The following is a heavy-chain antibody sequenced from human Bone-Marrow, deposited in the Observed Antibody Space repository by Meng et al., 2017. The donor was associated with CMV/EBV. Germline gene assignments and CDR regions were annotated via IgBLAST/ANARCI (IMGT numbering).Heavy chain of an antibody. CDR1: FTVSDYY. Sequence: FTVSDYYMDGVRQAPGKGLEWVGRSRNKVRSYTTTYAASVEGRFTISRDDSKNSLYLQMNSLKTEDTAVYYCTRGGPDSSSYYFPDCWGQGTLVTVSS. J-gene: IGHJ4*02. V-gene: IGHV3-72*01. CDR2: SRNKVRSYTT. CDR3: TRGGPDSSSYYFPDC. D-gene: IGHD3-22*01.